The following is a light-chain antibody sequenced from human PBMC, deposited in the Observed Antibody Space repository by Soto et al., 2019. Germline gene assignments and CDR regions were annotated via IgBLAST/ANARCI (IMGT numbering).Light chain of an antibody. Sequence: DIHMTQAPSTLASSLGDRVTVACRASHSIINLLAWYQQKPGTAPKVLIYHASNLQSGVPSRFSGSGSGTEFTLTVSSLQSEDFAVYYCQQYIKWPITFGQGTRLEIK. V-gene: IGKV1-5*01. J-gene: IGKJ5*01. CDR1: HSIINL. CDR2: HAS. CDR3: QQYIKWPIT.